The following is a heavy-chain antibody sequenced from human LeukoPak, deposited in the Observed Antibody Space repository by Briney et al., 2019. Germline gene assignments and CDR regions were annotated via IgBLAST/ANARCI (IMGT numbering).Heavy chain of an antibody. CDR3: ARDPGFNMYYDFWSGYPTNAFDI. CDR2: IYTSGST. D-gene: IGHD3-3*01. J-gene: IGHJ3*02. V-gene: IGHV4-4*07. CDR1: GGSISSYY. Sequence: SETLSLTCTVSGGSISSYYWSWIRQPAGKGLEWIGRIYTSGSTNYNPSLKSRVTMSVDTSKNQFSLKLSSVTAADTAVYYCARDPGFNMYYDFWSGYPTNAFDIWGQGTMVTVSS.